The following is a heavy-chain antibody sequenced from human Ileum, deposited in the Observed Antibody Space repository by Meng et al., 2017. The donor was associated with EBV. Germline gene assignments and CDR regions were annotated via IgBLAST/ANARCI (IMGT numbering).Heavy chain of an antibody. J-gene: IGHJ4*02. CDR1: GGSISSGGHA. D-gene: IGHD4-23*01. V-gene: IGHV4-30-2*01. CDR3: ARAHPVVYFFDY. Sequence: HLHLQESGSGVVKPHQTLALTCAVSGGSISSGGHAWSWIRQPPGKGLEWIGDIQHSGSTYYNPSLKSRVTISVDRSRNQFSLKLSSVTAADTAVYYCARAHPVVYFFDYWGQGTLVTVSS. CDR2: IQHSGST.